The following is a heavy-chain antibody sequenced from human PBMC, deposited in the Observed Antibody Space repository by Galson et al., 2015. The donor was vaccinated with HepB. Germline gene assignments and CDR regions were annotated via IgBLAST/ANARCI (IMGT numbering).Heavy chain of an antibody. V-gene: IGHV3-21*01. Sequence: SLRLSCAASGFTFSSYSMNWVRQAPGKGLEWVSSISSSSSYIYYADSVKGRFTISRDNAKNSLYLQMNSLRAEDTAVYYCARDLAVVVPAALTGGDTAEDYWGQGTLVTVSS. CDR2: ISSSSSYI. J-gene: IGHJ4*02. CDR1: GFTFSSYS. CDR3: ARDLAVVVPAALTGGDTAEDY. D-gene: IGHD2-2*01.